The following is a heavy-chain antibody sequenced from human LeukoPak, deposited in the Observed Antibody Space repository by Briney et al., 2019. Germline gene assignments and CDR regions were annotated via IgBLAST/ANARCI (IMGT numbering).Heavy chain of an antibody. CDR1: GDSINSVFY. CDR2: VSHAGRT. V-gene: IGHV4-38-2*02. Sequence: SETLSLTCSVSGDSINSVFYWGWIRQPPGMGLEWIGSVSHAGRTFSNPSLNSRVTISVDTSTNQFSLKLSSVTAADTAVHYCASRSGSYQRGYSIDYWGQGTLVTVSS. D-gene: IGHD1-26*01. CDR3: ASRSGSYQRGYSIDY. J-gene: IGHJ4*02.